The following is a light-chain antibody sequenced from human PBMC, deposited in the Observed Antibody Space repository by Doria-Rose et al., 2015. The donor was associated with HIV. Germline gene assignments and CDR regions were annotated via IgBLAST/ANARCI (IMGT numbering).Light chain of an antibody. J-gene: IGKJ1*01. Sequence: TQSPGTLSLSPGERATLSCRASQSVSANYLAWYQQRPGQSPRLLIYGASSRATDIPDRFSGSGSGTDFTLTISRLEPEDFAVYYCHQYASSRTFGQGTKFEIK. CDR1: QSVSANY. CDR3: HQYASSRT. CDR2: GAS. V-gene: IGKV3-20*01.